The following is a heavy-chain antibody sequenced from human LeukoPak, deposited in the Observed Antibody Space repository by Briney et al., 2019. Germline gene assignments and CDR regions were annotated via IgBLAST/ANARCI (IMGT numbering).Heavy chain of an antibody. Sequence: ASVKVSCTASGYTFTSYAMHWVRQAPGQRLEWMGWINAGNGNTKYSQEFQGRVTITRDTSASTAYMELSSLRSEDMAVYYCARGPPWIGFFDYWGQGTLVTVSS. CDR3: ARGPPWIGFFDY. V-gene: IGHV1-3*03. D-gene: IGHD3-10*01. CDR2: INAGNGNT. J-gene: IGHJ4*02. CDR1: GYTFTSYA.